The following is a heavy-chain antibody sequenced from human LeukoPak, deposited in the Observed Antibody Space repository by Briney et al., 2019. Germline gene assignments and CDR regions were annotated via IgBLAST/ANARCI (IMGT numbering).Heavy chain of an antibody. CDR3: AKDRNFYDSSGYYYGDY. D-gene: IGHD3-22*01. Sequence: GGTLRLSCAASGFTFSGYGMSWVRQAPGKGLKWVSAISGSGGSTYYADSVKGRITISRDNSKNTLYLQMNSLRAEDTAVYYCAKDRNFYDSSGYYYGDYWGQGTLVTVSS. J-gene: IGHJ4*02. V-gene: IGHV3-23*01. CDR2: ISGSGGST. CDR1: GFTFSGYG.